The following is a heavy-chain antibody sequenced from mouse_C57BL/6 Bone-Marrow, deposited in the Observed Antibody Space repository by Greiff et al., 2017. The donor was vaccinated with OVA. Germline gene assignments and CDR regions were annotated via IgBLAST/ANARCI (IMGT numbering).Heavy chain of an antibody. V-gene: IGHV5-4*01. D-gene: IGHD2-1*01. CDR2: INDGGSYT. CDR1: GFTFSSYA. J-gene: IGHJ4*01. CDR3: AREGYGNPYYAMDY. Sequence: EVMLVESGGGLVKPGGSLKLSCAASGFTFSSYAMSWVRQTPEKRLEWVATINDGGSYTYYPDNVKGRFTISRDNAKNNLYLQMSHLKSEDTAMYYCAREGYGNPYYAMDYWGQGTSVTVSS.